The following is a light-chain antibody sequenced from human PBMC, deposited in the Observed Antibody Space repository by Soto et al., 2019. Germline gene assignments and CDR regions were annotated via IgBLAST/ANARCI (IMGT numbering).Light chain of an antibody. CDR1: QSVTSTY. Sequence: ETVMTQSPATLSVSPGERATLSCRASQSVTSTYLAWYQQRPGQSPRLLIYAAYNRATGIPDRFSGSGSGTDFTLTISRLEPEDFAVYYCQQYGSSPWTFGQGTKVDIK. V-gene: IGKV3-20*01. CDR2: AAY. CDR3: QQYGSSPWT. J-gene: IGKJ1*01.